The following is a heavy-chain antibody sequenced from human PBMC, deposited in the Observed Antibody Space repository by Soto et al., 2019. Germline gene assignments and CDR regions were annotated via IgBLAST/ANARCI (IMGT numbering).Heavy chain of an antibody. CDR1: GLTVRSNY. V-gene: IGHV3-53*02. CDR3: AGEVGSGGWYYYYFGMDA. D-gene: IGHD6-19*01. CDR2: IFSGGST. Sequence: EVQLVETGGGLIQPGGSLRLSCAASGLTVRSNYMSWVRPAPGKGLEWVSLIFSGGSTYYADSVKGRFTISRDNSKNMVYLQMNSLRAEDTAVYYCAGEVGSGGWYYYYFGMDAWGQGTTVTVSS. J-gene: IGHJ6*02.